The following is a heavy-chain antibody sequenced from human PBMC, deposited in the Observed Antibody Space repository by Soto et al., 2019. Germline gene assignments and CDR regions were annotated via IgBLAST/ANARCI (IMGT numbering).Heavy chain of an antibody. D-gene: IGHD6-13*01. J-gene: IGHJ4*02. Sequence: QVQLQESGPGLVKPSQTLSLTCTVSDGSISSGGYYWSWIRQHPGKGLEWIGYIYYSGSTYYNPSLKSRVTIAVDTSKNQFSLKLSSVTAADTAVYYCARGGLWYGSSWYGYWGQGTQVTVSS. V-gene: IGHV4-31*03. CDR1: DGSISSGGYY. CDR2: IYYSGST. CDR3: ARGGLWYGSSWYGY.